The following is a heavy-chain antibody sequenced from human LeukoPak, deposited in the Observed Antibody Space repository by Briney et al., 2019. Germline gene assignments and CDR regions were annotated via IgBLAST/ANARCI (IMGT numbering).Heavy chain of an antibody. J-gene: IGHJ3*02. Sequence: GRSLRLSCAASGFTFSNAWMSWVRQAPGNWLEWVSSISSSSSYIYYADSVKGRFTISRDNAKNSLYLQMNSLRAEETAVYYCARDRGLLAFDIWGQGTMVTVSS. CDR2: ISSSSSYI. D-gene: IGHD3-22*01. CDR1: GFTFSNAW. CDR3: ARDRGLLAFDI. V-gene: IGHV3-21*01.